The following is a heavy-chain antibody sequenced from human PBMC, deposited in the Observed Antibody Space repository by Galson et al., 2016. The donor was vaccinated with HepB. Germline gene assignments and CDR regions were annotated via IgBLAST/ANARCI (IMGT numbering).Heavy chain of an antibody. CDR3: AKKGRDSSGYYYFDY. V-gene: IGHV3-9*01. Sequence: SLRLSCAASGFTFDDYAMHWVRQAPGKGLEWVSGVSWNSGTTAYADSVKGRFTISRDNAKNSLYLQMNSLRAGDTALYYCAKKGRDSSGYYYFDYWGQGTLVTVSS. CDR2: VSWNSGTT. D-gene: IGHD3-22*01. J-gene: IGHJ4*02. CDR1: GFTFDDYA.